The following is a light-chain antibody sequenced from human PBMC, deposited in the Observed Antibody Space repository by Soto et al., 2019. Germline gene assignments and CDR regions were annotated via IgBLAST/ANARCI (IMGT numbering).Light chain of an antibody. Sequence: DIQMTQSPSSLSASVGDRVTITCRAGQGVSNELGWYQQKPGKAPKLLISAASSLQSGVPSRFSGSGSGTEFTLTISSLQPEDFATYYCQQSYSSPFTFGQGTRLEI. CDR1: QGVSNE. V-gene: IGKV1-17*01. CDR2: AAS. CDR3: QQSYSSPFT. J-gene: IGKJ5*01.